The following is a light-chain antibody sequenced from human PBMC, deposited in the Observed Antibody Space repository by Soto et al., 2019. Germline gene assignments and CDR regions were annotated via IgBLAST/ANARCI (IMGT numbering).Light chain of an antibody. CDR2: EAT. V-gene: IGKV1-5*03. J-gene: IGKJ1*01. CDR3: QQYNSYCT. CDR1: QSISNW. Sequence: DIQMTQSPSILSASVGDRVTITCRASQSISNWLAWYQQKPGKVPKVLIYEATSLESGVPSRFSGSGSGTEIALTINSLQPDDFASYYCQQYNSYCTFGRVTLVEIK.